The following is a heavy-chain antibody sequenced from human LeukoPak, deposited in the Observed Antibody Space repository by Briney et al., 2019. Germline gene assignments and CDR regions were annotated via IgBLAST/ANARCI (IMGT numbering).Heavy chain of an antibody. CDR1: GFTFSSYA. D-gene: IGHD6-6*01. V-gene: IGHV3-30*01. CDR2: ISYDGSNK. CDR3: ARGVEYSSSTHFDY. Sequence: GGSLRLSCAASGFTFSSYAMHWVRQAPGKGLEWVAVISYDGSNKYYADSVKGRFTISRDNSKNTLYLQMNSLRAEDTAVYYCARGVEYSSSTHFDYWGQGTLVTVSS. J-gene: IGHJ4*02.